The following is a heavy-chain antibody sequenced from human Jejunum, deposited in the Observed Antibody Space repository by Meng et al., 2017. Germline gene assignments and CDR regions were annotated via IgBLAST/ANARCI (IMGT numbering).Heavy chain of an antibody. D-gene: IGHD6-6*01. Sequence: EVQLVESGGVVVQPGGSLRRSCVVSGFTFDDYTMYWVRQAPGKGLEWVSHITWDGDSTYYADSVKGRFTISRDNSKNSLYLQMSSLRTEDTALYYCAKVAYRTSEDYWGQGTLVTVSS. J-gene: IGHJ4*02. V-gene: IGHV3-43*01. CDR3: AKVAYRTSEDY. CDR2: ITWDGDST. CDR1: GFTFDDYT.